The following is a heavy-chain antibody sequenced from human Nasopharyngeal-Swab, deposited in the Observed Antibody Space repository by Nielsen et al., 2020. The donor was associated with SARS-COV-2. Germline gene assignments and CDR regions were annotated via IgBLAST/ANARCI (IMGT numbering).Heavy chain of an antibody. CDR2: IYWNDDK. CDR3: AYRLRDYDTRANWFDP. J-gene: IGHJ5*02. Sequence: SGPTLVQPTQTLTLTCTFSGFSLSTNGVGVGWIRQPPGKALEWLALIYWNDDKRYSPSLKSRLTITKGTSKNQVVLTVTNMDPVDTATYYCAYRLRDYDTRANWFDPWGQGTLVTVSS. CDR1: GFSLSTNGVG. V-gene: IGHV2-5*01. D-gene: IGHD3-22*01.